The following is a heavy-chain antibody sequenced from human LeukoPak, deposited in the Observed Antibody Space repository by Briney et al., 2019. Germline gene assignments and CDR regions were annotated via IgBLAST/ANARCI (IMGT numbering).Heavy chain of an antibody. J-gene: IGHJ6*04. CDR3: AELGNTMIGDV. CDR1: GFTFSSYE. Sequence: PGGPLRLSCAASGFTFSSYEMNWVRQAPREGVVWGIYISSSGRTIYYADSVKARFTISRDNAKNSLYLQMNSLRAEDSAVYYCAELGNTMIGDVWGKGATVTISS. CDR2: ISSSGRTI. V-gene: IGHV3-48*03. D-gene: IGHD3-10*02.